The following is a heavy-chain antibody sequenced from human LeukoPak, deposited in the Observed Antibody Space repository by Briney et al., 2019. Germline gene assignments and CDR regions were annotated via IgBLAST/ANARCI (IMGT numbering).Heavy chain of an antibody. J-gene: IGHJ3*02. V-gene: IGHV3-7*01. CDR3: AIAVAATEAFDI. D-gene: IGHD6-19*01. CDR2: IKQDGSEK. CDR1: GFTFSSYW. Sequence: GGSLRLSCAASGFTFSSYWMTWVRQAPGKGLEWVANIKQDGSEKYYVDSVKGRFTISRDNAKNTLYLQMNSLRAEDTAVYYCAIAVAATEAFDIWGQGTMVTVSS.